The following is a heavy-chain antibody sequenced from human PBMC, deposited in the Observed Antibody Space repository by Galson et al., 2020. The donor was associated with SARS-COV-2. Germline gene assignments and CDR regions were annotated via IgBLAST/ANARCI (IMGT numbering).Heavy chain of an antibody. Sequence: GGSLRLSCAASGFTFSSYAMSWVRQAPGKGLEWVSVIYSGGSTYYADSVKGRFTISRDNSKNTLYLQMNSLRAEDTAVYYCAKGWRLLWFGELSFDYWGQGTLVTVSS. CDR1: GFTFSSYA. D-gene: IGHD3-10*01. CDR2: IYSGGST. CDR3: AKGWRLLWFGELSFDY. V-gene: IGHV3-23*03. J-gene: IGHJ4*02.